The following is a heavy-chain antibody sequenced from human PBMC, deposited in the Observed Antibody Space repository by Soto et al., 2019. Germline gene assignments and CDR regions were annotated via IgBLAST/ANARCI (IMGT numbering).Heavy chain of an antibody. Sequence: PSETLSLTCTVSGGSISSYYWSWIRQSPGKGLEWIGYVYYSGTTKYNPSLKSRALISVDTSKNQFSLKPNSVTAADTAVYYCARDQQMGRLDPWGQGTLVTVSS. D-gene: IGHD3-10*01. CDR3: ARDQQMGRLDP. CDR1: GGSISSYY. CDR2: VYYSGTT. J-gene: IGHJ5*02. V-gene: IGHV4-59*01.